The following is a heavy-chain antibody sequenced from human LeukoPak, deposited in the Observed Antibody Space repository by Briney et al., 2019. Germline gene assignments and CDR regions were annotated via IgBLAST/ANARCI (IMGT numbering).Heavy chain of an antibody. D-gene: IGHD3-3*01. V-gene: IGHV3-7*01. Sequence: AGGSLRLSCAASGFTFSSYCMTWVRQAPGKGLEWVANIRQDASDEYYVDSVKGRFTISRDNAKNSLYLHMYSLTAEDTAVYYCARDSDDLLSWGFFYLDVWGKGTTVTVSS. CDR1: GFTFSSYC. J-gene: IGHJ6*03. CDR3: ARDSDDLLSWGFFYLDV. CDR2: IRQDASDE.